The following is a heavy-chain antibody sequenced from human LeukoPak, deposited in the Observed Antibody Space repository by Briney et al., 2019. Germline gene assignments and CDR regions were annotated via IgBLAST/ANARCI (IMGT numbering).Heavy chain of an antibody. CDR2: ISSSGSTI. CDR3: ARMKRLLGEPRIIAASDY. Sequence: PGGSLRLSCAASGFTFSDYYMSWIRQAPGKGLEWVSYISSSGSTIYYADSVKGQFTISRDNAKNSLYLQMNSLRAEDTAVYYCARMKRLLGEPRIIAASDYWGQGTLVTVSS. J-gene: IGHJ4*02. CDR1: GFTFSDYY. D-gene: IGHD6-13*01. V-gene: IGHV3-11*01.